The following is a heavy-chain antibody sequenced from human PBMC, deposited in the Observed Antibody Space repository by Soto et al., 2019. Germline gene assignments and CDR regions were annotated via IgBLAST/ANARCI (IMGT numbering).Heavy chain of an antibody. CDR1: GGSISSSSFY. CDR3: ATSAIFGVVDNFDY. J-gene: IGHJ4*02. V-gene: IGHV4-39*01. D-gene: IGHD3-3*01. CDR2: VHYSGSS. Sequence: QLQLQESGPGLVRPSETLSLTCTVSGGSISSSSFYWGWIRQPPGKGLEWIGSVHYSGSSYSNPSLKGRVIISVDTSRDQFSLKLSSVTAADTAVYYCATSAIFGVVDNFDYWGQGTLVTVSS.